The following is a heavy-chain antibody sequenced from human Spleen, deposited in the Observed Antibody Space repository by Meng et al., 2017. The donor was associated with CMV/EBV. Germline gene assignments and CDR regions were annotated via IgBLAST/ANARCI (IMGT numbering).Heavy chain of an antibody. D-gene: IGHD2-2*02. CDR3: AKDLPCSSTSCYTYGMDV. CDR2: IWYDGSNK. V-gene: IGHV3-33*06. CDR1: GFTFSSYG. J-gene: IGHJ6*02. Sequence: GESLKISCAASGFTFSSYGMHWVRQAPGKGLEWVAVIWYDGSNKYYADSVKGRFTISRDNSKNTLYLQMNSLRAEDTAVYYCAKDLPCSSTSCYTYGMDVWGQGTTVTVSS.